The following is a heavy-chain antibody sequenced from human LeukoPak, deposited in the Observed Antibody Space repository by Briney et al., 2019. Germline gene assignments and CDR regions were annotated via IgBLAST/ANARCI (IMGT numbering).Heavy chain of an antibody. CDR3: AKGQGFSSTWYFDS. V-gene: IGHV3-23*01. CDR1: GFTFSSYA. CDR2: LSGYAGTT. D-gene: IGHD6-13*01. Sequence: GGSLRLSCAASGFTFSSYAMGWVRQAPGKGLQWVSALSGYAGTTNYANSVRGRFTISRDNFKNTLYLQMNSLNTDDTALYYCAKGQGFSSTWYFDSWGQGTLVAVSS. J-gene: IGHJ4*02.